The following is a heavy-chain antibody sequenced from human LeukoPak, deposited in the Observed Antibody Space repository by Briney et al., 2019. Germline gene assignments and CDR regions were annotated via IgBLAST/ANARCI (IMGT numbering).Heavy chain of an antibody. Sequence: SETLSLTCTVSGASISSGYYCWSWLRQSPGKGLEWIGNIYYSGTTYYSPSLKSRLTISLDTSKNHLSLKLTSVTAADTAIYYCARDNDDGDYVGWFDPWGQGTLVTVSS. CDR3: ARDNDDGDYVGWFDP. CDR2: IYYSGTT. J-gene: IGHJ5*02. V-gene: IGHV4-30-4*01. D-gene: IGHD4-17*01. CDR1: GASISSGYYC.